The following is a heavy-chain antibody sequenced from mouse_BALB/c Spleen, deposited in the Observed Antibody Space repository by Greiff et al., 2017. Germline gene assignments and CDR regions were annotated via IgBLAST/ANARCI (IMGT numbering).Heavy chain of an antibody. CDR1: GYTFTDYN. D-gene: IGHD3-3*01. Sequence: EVQLLQSGPELVKPGGSLKLSCTASGYTFTDYNMDWVQQSPGKSLEWIAAINPNDGDTIYNQNFKGKATLTVDKSTSTAYMELRSLTSEDTAGYYGAGRGPFDYWGQGTLVTVSA. CDR3: AGRGPFDY. V-gene: IGHV1-18*01. CDR2: INPNDGDT. J-gene: IGHJ3*01.